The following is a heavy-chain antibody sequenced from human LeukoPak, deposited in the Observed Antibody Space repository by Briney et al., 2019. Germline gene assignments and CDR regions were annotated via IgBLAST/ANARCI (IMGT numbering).Heavy chain of an antibody. CDR2: INHTGNI. J-gene: IGHJ6*03. Sequence: SETLSLTCAVYGGSFSVHDWSWIRQPPGKGLEWIGKINHTGNIIYHTSLKSRVTCSVYTPKNQFSLKRNSVTAAHTAVPVKPPYYDDYFSAVGGEGTTVTVSS. CDR3: PPYYDDYFSAV. CDR1: GGSFSVHD. V-gene: IGHV4-34*01.